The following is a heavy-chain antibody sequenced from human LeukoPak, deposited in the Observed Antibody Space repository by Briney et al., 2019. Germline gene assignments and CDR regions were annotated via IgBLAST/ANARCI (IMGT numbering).Heavy chain of an antibody. V-gene: IGHV3-23*01. J-gene: IGHJ4*02. CDR3: AGYNCSTTICYTGGFDY. CDR1: GFTFSYA. Sequence: GGSLRLSCAASGFTFSYAMSWVRQAPGKGLEWVSAISVSGGSTYYADSVKGRFTISRDNSKNTLYLQMNSLTAEDTAVYYCAGYNCSTTICYTGGFDYWGQGILVTVSS. D-gene: IGHD2-2*02. CDR2: ISVSGGST.